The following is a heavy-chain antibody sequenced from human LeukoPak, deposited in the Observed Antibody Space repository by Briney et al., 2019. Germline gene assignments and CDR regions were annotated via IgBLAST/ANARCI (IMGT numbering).Heavy chain of an antibody. CDR3: ARGNYDFWSGLYGMDA. CDR1: GGSISSSSYY. D-gene: IGHD3-3*01. J-gene: IGHJ6*02. Sequence: SETLSLTCTVSGGSISSSSYYWGWIRQPPGKGLEWIGSIYYSGSTNYNPSLKSRVTISVDTSKNQFPLKLSSVTAADTAVYYCARGNYDFWSGLYGMDAWGQGTTVTVSS. CDR2: IYYSGST. V-gene: IGHV4-39*06.